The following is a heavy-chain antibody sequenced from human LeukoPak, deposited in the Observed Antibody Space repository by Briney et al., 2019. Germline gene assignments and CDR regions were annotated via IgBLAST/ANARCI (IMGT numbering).Heavy chain of an antibody. Sequence: GGSLRLSCAASGFTFSSYSMNWVRQAPGKGLEWVSSISSSSSYIYYADSAKGRFTISRDNAKNSLYLQMNSLRAEDTAVYYCAVWQQPGYYYGMDVWGQGTTVTVSS. CDR2: ISSSSSYI. V-gene: IGHV3-21*01. D-gene: IGHD6-13*01. CDR1: GFTFSSYS. J-gene: IGHJ6*02. CDR3: AVWQQPGYYYGMDV.